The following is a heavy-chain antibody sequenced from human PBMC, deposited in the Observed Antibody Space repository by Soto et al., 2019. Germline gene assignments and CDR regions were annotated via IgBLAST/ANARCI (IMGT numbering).Heavy chain of an antibody. Sequence: PSQTLSLTCAISGDSVSSNSAAWNWIRQSPSRGLEWLGRTYYRSKWYNDYAVSVKSRITINPDTSKNQFSLQLNSVTPEDTAVYYCASDRRYSSSWYRGYNWFDPWGQGTLVTVSS. V-gene: IGHV6-1*01. CDR3: ASDRRYSSSWYRGYNWFDP. CDR1: GDSVSSNSAA. D-gene: IGHD6-13*01. J-gene: IGHJ5*02. CDR2: TYYRSKWYN.